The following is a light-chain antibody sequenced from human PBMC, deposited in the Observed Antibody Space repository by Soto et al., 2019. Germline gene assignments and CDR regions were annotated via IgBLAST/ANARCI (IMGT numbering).Light chain of an antibody. CDR3: QSYDSSLSGYVV. Sequence: QSVLTQPPSVSGAPGQRVTISCTGSSSNIGTGYDVDWYQQLPGTAPKLLIYGNNNRPSGVPDRFSGSRSGTSASLAITGLQAEDEADYYCQSYDSSLSGYVVFGGGTKVTV. CDR1: SSNIGTGYD. CDR2: GNN. J-gene: IGLJ2*01. V-gene: IGLV1-40*01.